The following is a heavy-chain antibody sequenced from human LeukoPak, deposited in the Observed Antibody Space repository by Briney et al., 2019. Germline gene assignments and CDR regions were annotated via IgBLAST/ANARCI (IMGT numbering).Heavy chain of an antibody. CDR3: ARPYCSGGGCYSDVFDI. D-gene: IGHD2-15*01. Sequence: SETLSLTCSVSGGSISSYYWTWIRQPPGKGLEWIGYIYYSGSTKYNPSLKSRVTISVDTSKNQFSLKLSSVTAADTAVYYCARPYCSGGGCYSDVFDIWGQGTMVTVSS. CDR1: GGSISSYY. CDR2: IYYSGST. V-gene: IGHV4-59*01. J-gene: IGHJ3*02.